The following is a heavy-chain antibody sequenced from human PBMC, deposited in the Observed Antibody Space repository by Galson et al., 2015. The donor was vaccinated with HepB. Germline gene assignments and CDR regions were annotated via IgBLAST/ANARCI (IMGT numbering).Heavy chain of an antibody. CDR3: ATGVVVGLRNGMDV. Sequence: SVKVSCKASGYTFTSYDINWVRQATGQGLEWMGWMNPNSGNTGYAQKFQGRVTMTEDTSTDTAYMELSSLRSEDTAVYYCATGVVVGLRNGMDVWGQGTTVTVSS. D-gene: IGHD2-2*01. CDR1: GYTFTSYD. V-gene: IGHV1-8*01. CDR2: MNPNSGNT. J-gene: IGHJ6*02.